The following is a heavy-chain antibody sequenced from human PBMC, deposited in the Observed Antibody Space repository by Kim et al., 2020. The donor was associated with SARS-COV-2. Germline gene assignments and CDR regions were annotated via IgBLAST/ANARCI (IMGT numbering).Heavy chain of an antibody. CDR1: GFTFSSYA. Sequence: GGSLRLSCSASGFTFSSYAMHWVRQAPGKGLEYVSAISSNGGSTYYADSVKGRFTISRDNSKNTLYLQMSSLRAEDTAVYYCVLLHYYGSGSYYTSPLDQRNWFDPWGQGTLVTVPS. CDR2: ISSNGGST. V-gene: IGHV3-64D*06. D-gene: IGHD3-10*01. J-gene: IGHJ5*02. CDR3: VLLHYYGSGSYYTSPLDQRNWFDP.